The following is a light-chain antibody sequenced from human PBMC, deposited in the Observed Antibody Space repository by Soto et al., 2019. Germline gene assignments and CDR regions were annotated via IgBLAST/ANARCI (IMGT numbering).Light chain of an antibody. V-gene: IGKV1-39*01. CDR2: AAS. Sequence: IQMTQSPSSLSASVGDRVTITCRASQIISSYLNWYQQKPGKAPKLLIYAASSLQSGVPSRFSGSGSGTEFTLTISSLQPADFATYYCQQIYSTPYTFGQGTKLEIK. CDR3: QQIYSTPYT. J-gene: IGKJ2*01. CDR1: QIISSY.